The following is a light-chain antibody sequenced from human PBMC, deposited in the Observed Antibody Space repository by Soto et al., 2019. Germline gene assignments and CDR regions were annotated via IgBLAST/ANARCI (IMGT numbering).Light chain of an antibody. CDR3: YSYSTSGIHYV. CDR2: DVS. J-gene: IGLJ1*01. CDR1: SSEVGGYEY. Sequence: QSALTQPASVSGSPGQSITISCAGSSSEVGGYEYVSWYQQHPGRAPKLIIYDVSNRPSGVSNRFSGAKSGNTASLTISGLQADDEADYYCYSYSTSGIHYVFGDGTKVTVL. V-gene: IGLV2-14*03.